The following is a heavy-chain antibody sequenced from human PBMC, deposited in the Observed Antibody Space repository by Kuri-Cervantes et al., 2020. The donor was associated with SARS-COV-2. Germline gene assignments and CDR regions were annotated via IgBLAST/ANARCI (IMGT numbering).Heavy chain of an antibody. CDR2: ISYDGSNK. V-gene: IGHV3-30*18. CDR1: GFTFSSYG. D-gene: IGHD3-22*01. J-gene: IGHJ4*02. Sequence: GESLKISCAASGFTFSSYGMHWVRQAPGKGLEWVAVISYDGSNKYYADSVKGRFTISRDNSKNTLYLQMDSLRAEDTAVYYCAKDSGYYDSSGYYRYWGQGTLVTGSS. CDR3: AKDSGYYDSSGYYRY.